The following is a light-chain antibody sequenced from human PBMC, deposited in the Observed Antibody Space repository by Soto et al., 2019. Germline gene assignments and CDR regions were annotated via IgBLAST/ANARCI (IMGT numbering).Light chain of an antibody. V-gene: IGKV1-33*01. Sequence: DIQMTQSPSSLSASVGDRVTITCQASQDISNYLNWYQQKPGKAPKLLIYDASKLETGVPSRFSGSGSGTDFTFTISSLQPEDIAKYYCQQYDNLLLTFGGGTKVEIK. CDR2: DAS. CDR1: QDISNY. J-gene: IGKJ4*01. CDR3: QQYDNLLLT.